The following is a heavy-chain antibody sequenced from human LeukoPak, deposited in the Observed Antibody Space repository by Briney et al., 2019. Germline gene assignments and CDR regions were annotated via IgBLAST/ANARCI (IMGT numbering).Heavy chain of an antibody. D-gene: IGHD6-13*01. CDR1: GYTFTSYG. V-gene: IGHV1-18*01. CDR3: ARDQVVLAAALLNFDY. J-gene: IGHJ4*02. CDR2: IRAYNGNT. Sequence: ASVKVSCKASGYTFTSYGISWVRQAPGQGLEWMGWIRAYNGNTNYAQKLQGRVTMTTDTSTSTAYMELRSLRSDDTAVYYCARDQVVLAAALLNFDYWGQGTLVTVSS.